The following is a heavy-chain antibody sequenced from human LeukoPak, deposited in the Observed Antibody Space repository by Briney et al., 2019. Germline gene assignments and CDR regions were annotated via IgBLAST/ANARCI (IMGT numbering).Heavy chain of an antibody. CDR2: ISWDGGST. D-gene: IGHD1-26*01. CDR3: AKDGGSYYSYMDV. J-gene: IGHJ6*03. V-gene: IGHV3-43D*03. CDR1: GFTLDDYA. Sequence: RSGGSLRLSCAASGFTLDDYAMHWVRQAPGKGLEWASLISWDGGSTYYADSVKGRFTISRDDRKNSLYLQMNSLRAEDTALYYCAKDGGSYYSYMDVWGKGTTVTVSS.